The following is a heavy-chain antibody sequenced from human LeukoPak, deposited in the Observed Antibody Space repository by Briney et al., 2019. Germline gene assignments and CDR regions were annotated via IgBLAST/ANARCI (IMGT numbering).Heavy chain of an antibody. J-gene: IGHJ4*02. CDR3: ARDPPQYSSSSGGY. CDR1: GGTFGSYA. V-gene: IGHV1-69*04. CDR2: IIPILGIA. D-gene: IGHD6-6*01. Sequence: SVTVSCKASGGTFGSYAISWVRQAPGQGLEWMGRIIPILGIANYAQKFQGRVTITADKSTSTAYMELSSLRSEDTAVYYCARDPPQYSSSSGGYWGQGTLVTVSS.